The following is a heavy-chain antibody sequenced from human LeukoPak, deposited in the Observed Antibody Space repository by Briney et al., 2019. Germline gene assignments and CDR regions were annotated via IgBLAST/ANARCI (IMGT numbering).Heavy chain of an antibody. Sequence: KASETLSLTCAVSGGSISSSNWWSWVRQPPGKGLEWIGEIYHSGSTNYNPSLKSRVTISVDKSKNQFSLKLSSVTAADTAVYYCARANVLLDEFDPWGQGTLVTVSS. D-gene: IGHD3-10*01. J-gene: IGHJ5*02. CDR3: ARANVLLDEFDP. CDR2: IYHSGST. CDR1: GGSISSSNW. V-gene: IGHV4-4*02.